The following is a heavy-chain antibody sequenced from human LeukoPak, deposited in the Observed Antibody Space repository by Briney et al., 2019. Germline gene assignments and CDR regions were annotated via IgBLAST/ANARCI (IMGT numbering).Heavy chain of an antibody. J-gene: IGHJ4*02. CDR1: GGSVSSGSYY. D-gene: IGHD6-19*01. V-gene: IGHV4-61*01. CDR3: ARVLPYSSGLDY. CDR2: IYYSGST. Sequence: PSETLSLTCTVSGGSVSSGSYYWSWIRQPPGKGLEWIGYIYYSGSTNYNPSLKSRVTISVDTSKNQFSLKLSSVTAADTAVYYCARVLPYSSGLDYWGQGTLVTVPS.